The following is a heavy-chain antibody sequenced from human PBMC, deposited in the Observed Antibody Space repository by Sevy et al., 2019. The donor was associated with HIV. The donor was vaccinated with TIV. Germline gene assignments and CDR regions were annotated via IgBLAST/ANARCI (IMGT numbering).Heavy chain of an antibody. V-gene: IGHV3-30-3*01. CDR3: ARGVDSSGWYIMNYFDY. CDR1: GFTFSSYA. J-gene: IGHJ4*02. CDR2: ISYDGSNK. D-gene: IGHD6-19*01. Sequence: GGSLRLSCAASGFTFSSYAMHWVRQAPGKGLEWVAVISYDGSNKYYADSVKGRFTISRDNSKNTLYLQMNSLRAEDTAVYYCARGVDSSGWYIMNYFDYWRQGTLVTVSS.